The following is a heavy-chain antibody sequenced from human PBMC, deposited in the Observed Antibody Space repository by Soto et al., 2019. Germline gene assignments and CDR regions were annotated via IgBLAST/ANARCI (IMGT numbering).Heavy chain of an antibody. CDR2: ISAYNGNT. J-gene: IGHJ6*02. CDR3: ARRLGTLGYYGMDV. D-gene: IGHD3-16*01. CDR1: GYTFTSYG. V-gene: IGHV1-18*01. Sequence: QVQLVQSGAEVKKPGASVKVSCKASGYTFTSYGISWVRQAPGQGLEWMGWISAYNGNTNYAQKLQGRVTMTTDTPPRTAYMELRSRRSDDTAVYYCARRLGTLGYYGMDVWGQGTTVTVSS.